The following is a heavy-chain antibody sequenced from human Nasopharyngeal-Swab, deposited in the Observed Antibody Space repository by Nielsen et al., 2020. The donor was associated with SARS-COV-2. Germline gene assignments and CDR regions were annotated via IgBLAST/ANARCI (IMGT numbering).Heavy chain of an antibody. D-gene: IGHD6-13*01. J-gene: IGHJ6*02. CDR1: GFTFSSYA. V-gene: IGHV3-23*01. CDR3: AKDFVGQQTYYYYGMDV. CDR2: TSGSGGST. Sequence: ESLKISCAASGFTFSSYAMSWVRQAPGKGLEWVSATSGSGGSTYYADSVKGRFTISRDNSKNTLYLQMNSLRAEDTVVYYCAKDFVGQQTYYYYGMDVWGQGTTVTVSS.